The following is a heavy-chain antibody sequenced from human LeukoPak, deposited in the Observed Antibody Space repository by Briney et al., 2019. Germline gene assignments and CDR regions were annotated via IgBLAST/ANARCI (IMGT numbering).Heavy chain of an antibody. J-gene: IGHJ6*03. CDR3: AKNRRIFGRTLQRHYMDV. Sequence: PGRSLRLSCVVSGFTFSSYGMHSVRQAPGKWLEWVAFMTYDGSKRPYADSVKGRFTISRDNSKNTLYLQMDGLRSEDTAIYYCAKNRRIFGRTLQRHYMDVWGKGTTVAVSS. CDR2: MTYDGSKR. D-gene: IGHD3-3*01. CDR1: GFTFSSYG. V-gene: IGHV3-30*18.